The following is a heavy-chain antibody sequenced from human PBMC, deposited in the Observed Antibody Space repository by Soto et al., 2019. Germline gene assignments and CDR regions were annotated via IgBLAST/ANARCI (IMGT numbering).Heavy chain of an antibody. J-gene: IGHJ6*02. V-gene: IGHV3-33*01. CDR2: IWYDGSNK. CDR3: ARGRRWLQFMGYYDGMDV. CDR1: GFTFSSYG. D-gene: IGHD5-12*01. Sequence: QVQLVESGGGVVQPGRSLRLSCAASGFTFSSYGMHWVRQAPGKGLEWVAVIWYDGSNKYYADSVKGRFTISRDNSKNTXXLQMHCLRAEDTAVYYGARGRRWLQFMGYYDGMDVWGQGTTVTVSS.